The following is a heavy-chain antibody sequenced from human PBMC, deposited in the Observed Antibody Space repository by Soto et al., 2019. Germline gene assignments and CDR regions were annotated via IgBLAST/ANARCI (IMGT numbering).Heavy chain of an antibody. Sequence: QVQLQESGPGLVKPSQTLSLTCTVSGGSISSGGYYWSWIRQHPGKGLEWIGYIYYSGSTYYNPSRKXXVXIXXHTSKNPFSLTLSSVTAADTAVYYCARVIRGDFALWGRGTLVTVSS. J-gene: IGHJ2*01. CDR1: GGSISSGGYY. CDR3: ARVIRGDFAL. CDR2: IYYSGST. D-gene: IGHD2-21*01. V-gene: IGHV4-31*01.